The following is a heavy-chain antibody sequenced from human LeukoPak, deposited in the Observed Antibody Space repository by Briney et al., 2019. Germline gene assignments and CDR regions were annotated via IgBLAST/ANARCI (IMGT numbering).Heavy chain of an antibody. V-gene: IGHV5-51*01. D-gene: IGHD2-2*01. CDR3: ARPIGNSTSSGWFDP. CDR1: GYSFTSYW. Sequence: GESLKISCKGSGYSFTSYWIGWVRQMPGKGLEWMGIIYPGDSDTRYSPSFQGQVTISADKSISTAYLQWSSLKASDTAMYYCARPIGNSTSSGWFDPWGQGTLVTVSS. CDR2: IYPGDSDT. J-gene: IGHJ5*02.